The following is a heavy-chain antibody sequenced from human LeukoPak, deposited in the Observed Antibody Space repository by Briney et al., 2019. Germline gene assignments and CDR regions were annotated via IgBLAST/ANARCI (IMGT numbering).Heavy chain of an antibody. CDR3: ARHWGTSSWYVDY. J-gene: IGHJ4*02. CDR2: IYYSGST. Sequence: SETLSLTCTVSGGAIGSSSYYWGWIRQPPGKGLEWIGSIYYSGSTYYNPSLKSRVTISVDTSKSQFSLKLSSVTAADTAVYYCARHWGTSSWYVDYWGQGTLVTVSS. D-gene: IGHD6-13*01. CDR1: GGAIGSSSYY. V-gene: IGHV4-39*01.